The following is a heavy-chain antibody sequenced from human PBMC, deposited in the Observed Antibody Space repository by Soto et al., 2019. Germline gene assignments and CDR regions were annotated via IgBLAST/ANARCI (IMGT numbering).Heavy chain of an antibody. CDR1: GFTFSSYG. Sequence: PGGSLRLSCAASGFTFSSYGMHWVHQAPGKGLEWVAVIPYDGSNKYYADSVKGRFTISRDNSKNTLYLQMNSLRAEDTAVYYCAAYGDYVPDYWGQGTLVTVSS. CDR2: IPYDGSNK. D-gene: IGHD4-17*01. V-gene: IGHV3-30*03. CDR3: AAYGDYVPDY. J-gene: IGHJ4*02.